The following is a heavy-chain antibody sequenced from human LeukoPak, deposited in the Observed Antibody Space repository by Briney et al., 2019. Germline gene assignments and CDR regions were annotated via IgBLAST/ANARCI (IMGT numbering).Heavy chain of an antibody. Sequence: PGGSLRLSCAPSGFTFSSYAMSWVRQAPGKGLERVSAISGSGFTYYADSVKGRFTISRDNSKNTLYLQMNSLRAEDTAVYYCARGLYSSSPWGQGTLVTDSS. D-gene: IGHD6-6*01. CDR3: ARGLYSSSP. V-gene: IGHV3-23*01. CDR1: GFTFSSYA. CDR2: ISGSGFT. J-gene: IGHJ4*02.